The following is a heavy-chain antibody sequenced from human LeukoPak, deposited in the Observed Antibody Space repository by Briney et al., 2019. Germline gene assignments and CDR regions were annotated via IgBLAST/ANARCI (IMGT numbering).Heavy chain of an antibody. D-gene: IGHD3-22*01. Sequence: ASVTVSCTASVYTFTAYYTHWVGQAPGQGLEWMGWINPNSETNYAQKFQGSVTMTRDSSISTAYMDLSRLRSDDTAVYYCARERDSSGYSPLDPWGQGTLVTVSS. CDR1: VYTFTAYY. V-gene: IGHV1-2*02. CDR3: ARERDSSGYSPLDP. J-gene: IGHJ5*02. CDR2: INPNSET.